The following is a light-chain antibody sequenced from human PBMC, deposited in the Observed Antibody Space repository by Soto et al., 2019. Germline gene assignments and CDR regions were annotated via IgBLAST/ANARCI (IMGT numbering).Light chain of an antibody. CDR3: QQYYSTLAT. CDR2: AAS. V-gene: IGKV1-39*01. CDR1: DSISRH. Sequence: DIQMSQSPSSLSASVGDRVTITCRAADSISRHLNWYQQKPGRAPDLLIYAASTLQNGVPSRFTGSGSGTEFTLTITGLQLEDFATYYCQQYYSTLATFGQGTRLEIK. J-gene: IGKJ5*01.